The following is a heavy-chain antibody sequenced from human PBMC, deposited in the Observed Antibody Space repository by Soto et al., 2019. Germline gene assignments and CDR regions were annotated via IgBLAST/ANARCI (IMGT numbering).Heavy chain of an antibody. J-gene: IGHJ3*02. CDR1: GFTFSSYG. Sequence: PGGSLRLSCAASGFTFSSYGMHWVRQAPGKGLEWVAVIWYDGSNKYYADSVKGRFTISRDNSKDTLYLQMNSLRAEDTAVYFCLSDSGGMVRGVIIIDAFDIWGQGTMVTVSS. V-gene: IGHV3-33*01. CDR3: LSDSGGMVRGVIIIDAFDI. D-gene: IGHD3-10*01. CDR2: IWYDGSNK.